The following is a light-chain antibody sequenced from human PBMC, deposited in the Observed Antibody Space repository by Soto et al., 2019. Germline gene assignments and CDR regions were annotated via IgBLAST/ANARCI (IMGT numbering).Light chain of an antibody. V-gene: IGLV3-1*01. Sequence: SYELTQPPSVSVSPGQTATIPCSGDKLGDKYVCWYQQKPGQPPVLVIYQDHKRPSGIPERFSGSNSGNTATLTISGTRAMDEADYYCQAWDSSTAPYVFGSGTKLTVL. CDR3: QAWDSSTAPYV. J-gene: IGLJ1*01. CDR1: KLGDKY. CDR2: QDH.